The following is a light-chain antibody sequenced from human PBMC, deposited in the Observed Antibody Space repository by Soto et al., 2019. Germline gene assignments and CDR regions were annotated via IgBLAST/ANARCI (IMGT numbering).Light chain of an antibody. J-gene: IGKJ4*01. CDR3: QQYNNWLPRT. CDR1: QSVSSN. CDR2: GAS. Sequence: EIVMTQSPATLSVSPGERATLSCRASQSVSSNLAWYQQKPGQAPRLLIYGASTRATGIPARFSGSGSGTEFTLNISSLQSEDFAVYYCQQYNNWLPRTSGGGTKVEIK. V-gene: IGKV3-15*01.